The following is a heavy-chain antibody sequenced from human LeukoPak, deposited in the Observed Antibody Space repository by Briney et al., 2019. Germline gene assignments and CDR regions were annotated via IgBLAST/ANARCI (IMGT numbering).Heavy chain of an antibody. CDR3: ARNYHGLYYFDY. V-gene: IGHV4-34*01. CDR1: GGSFSGYY. D-gene: IGHD1-7*01. J-gene: IGHJ4*02. CDR2: INHSGST. Sequence: SETLSLTCAVYGGSFSGYYWSWIRQPPGKGLEGIGEINHSGSTNYNPSLKSRVIISVDTSKNQFSLKLSSVTAADTAVYYCARNYHGLYYFDYWGQGTLVTVSS.